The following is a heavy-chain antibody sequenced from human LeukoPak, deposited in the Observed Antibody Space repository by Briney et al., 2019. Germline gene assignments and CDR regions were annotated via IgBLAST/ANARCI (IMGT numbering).Heavy chain of an antibody. CDR1: GITLSSYG. CDR3: AKRGVVIRVILVGFHKEAYYFDS. V-gene: IGHV3-23*01. CDR2: MSDSGGRT. D-gene: IGHD3-22*01. Sequence: PGGSLRLSCAVPGITLSSYGMSWVRQAPGKGLEWVAGMSDSGGRTNYADSVKGRFTISRDNPKNTLYLQMNSLRAEDTAVYFCAKRGVVIRVILVGFHKEAYYFDSWGQGALVTVSS. J-gene: IGHJ4*02.